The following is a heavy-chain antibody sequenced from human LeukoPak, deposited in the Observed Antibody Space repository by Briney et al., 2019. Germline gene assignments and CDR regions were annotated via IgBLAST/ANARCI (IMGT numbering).Heavy chain of an antibody. CDR3: ARLASSSWPLYYYYGMDV. Sequence: GASVKVSCKASGYTFTSYDINWVRQATGQGLEWMGWMNPNNVNTGYAQKFQGRVTMTRSTSISTAYMELSSLRSEDTAVYYCARLASSSWPLYYYYGMDVWGQGTTVTVSS. V-gene: IGHV1-8*01. CDR2: MNPNNVNT. D-gene: IGHD6-13*01. J-gene: IGHJ6*02. CDR1: GYTFTSYD.